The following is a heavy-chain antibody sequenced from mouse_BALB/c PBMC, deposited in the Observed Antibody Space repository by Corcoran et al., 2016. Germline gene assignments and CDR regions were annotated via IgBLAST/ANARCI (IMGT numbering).Heavy chain of an antibody. V-gene: IGHV14-3*02. J-gene: IGHJ1*01. Sequence: EVQLQQSGAELVKPGASVKLSCTASGFNIKDTYMHWVKQRPEQGLEWIGRIDPANGNTKYDPKFQGKATITADTSSNTAYLQLSSLTSDDTAVYYCAFWDWYAAVWGAGTTVTVSS. D-gene: IGHD2-14*01. CDR2: IDPANGNT. CDR3: AFWDWYAAV. CDR1: GFNIKDTY.